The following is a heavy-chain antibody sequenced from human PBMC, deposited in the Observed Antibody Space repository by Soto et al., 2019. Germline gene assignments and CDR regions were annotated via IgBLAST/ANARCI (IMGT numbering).Heavy chain of an antibody. CDR1: GYIFADYA. Sequence: QVQIVQSGPEEKSPGASIKLSCTTSGYIFADYAIHWLRQAPGQGLEWVGWIKADNGDTGSSPKFQGRLIITRDVSASTSYMELSDLRSAGTGVFYCATSDWAWWGRGTLITVSS. J-gene: IGHJ4*02. CDR3: ATSDWAW. D-gene: IGHD3-9*01. CDR2: IKADNGDT. V-gene: IGHV1-3*05.